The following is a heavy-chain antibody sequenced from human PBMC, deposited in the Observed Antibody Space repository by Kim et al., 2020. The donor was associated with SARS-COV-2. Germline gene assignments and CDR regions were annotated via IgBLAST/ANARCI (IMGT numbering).Heavy chain of an antibody. D-gene: IGHD6-13*01. CDR1: GYTFTSYA. Sequence: ASVKVSCKASGYTFTSYAMHWVRQAPGQRLEWMGWINAGTGNTKYSQKFQGRVTITRDTSAGTAYMELSSLRSEDTAVYYCARDSSWRPFDYWGQGTLVTVSS. V-gene: IGHV1-3*01. CDR3: ARDSSWRPFDY. CDR2: INAGTGNT. J-gene: IGHJ4*02.